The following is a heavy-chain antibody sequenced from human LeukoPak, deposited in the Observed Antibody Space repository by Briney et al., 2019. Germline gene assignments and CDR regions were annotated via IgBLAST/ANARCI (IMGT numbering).Heavy chain of an antibody. Sequence: PGGTLRLSCAASGFTFGNYAMNWVRRAPGQGLEWVSWITGSGDVTYYADSVKGRFIISRDSSKNTVYLQMSSLRAEDTAVYYCARMITPGVTANWGQGILVTVSS. CDR3: ARMITPGVTAN. V-gene: IGHV3-23*01. D-gene: IGHD3-16*01. J-gene: IGHJ4*02. CDR1: GFTFGNYA. CDR2: ITGSGDVT.